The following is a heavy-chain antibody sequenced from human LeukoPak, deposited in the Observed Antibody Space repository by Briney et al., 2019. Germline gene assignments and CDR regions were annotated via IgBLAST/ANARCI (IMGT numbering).Heavy chain of an antibody. CDR3: TRGSGRFEY. CDR1: GFTFGDFA. CDR2: GRAKAYGATK. Sequence: GGSLRLSCSASGFTFGDFAMTWVRQAPGKGPEWVGIGRAKAYGATKEYAASVKGRFTISRDDSKSVAYLQMDNLKTEDTGIYYCTRGSGRFEYWGQGTRVTVSS. V-gene: IGHV3-49*04. J-gene: IGHJ4*02. D-gene: IGHD2-15*01.